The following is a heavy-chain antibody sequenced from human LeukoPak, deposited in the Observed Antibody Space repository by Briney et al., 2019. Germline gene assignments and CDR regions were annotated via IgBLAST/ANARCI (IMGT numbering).Heavy chain of an antibody. J-gene: IGHJ6*02. D-gene: IGHD5-12*01. V-gene: IGHV3-53*04. Sequence: GGSLRLSCAASGFTVSSNYMSWVRQAPGKGLEWVSVIYCGGSTYYADAVKGRFTISRHNSKNTLYLQMNSLRAENTAVFYCARAGWLRFTTTEELDLDFWGQGTTVTVSS. CDR1: GFTVSSNY. CDR3: ARAGWLRFTTTEELDLDF. CDR2: IYCGGST.